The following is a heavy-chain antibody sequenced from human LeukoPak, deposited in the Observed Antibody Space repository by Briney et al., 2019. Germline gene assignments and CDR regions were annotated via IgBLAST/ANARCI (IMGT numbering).Heavy chain of an antibody. CDR1: GGSVSSYY. Sequence: NASETLSLTCTVSGGSVSSYYWSWIRQPPGKGLEWIGYIYYSGSTNYNPSLKSRVTISVDTSNNQHSLKVNSVTAADTALYYCVKSNSRYQPWTLDIWGRGTMVTVSS. CDR3: VKSNSRYQPWTLDI. V-gene: IGHV4-59*02. D-gene: IGHD2-2*01. J-gene: IGHJ3*02. CDR2: IYYSGST.